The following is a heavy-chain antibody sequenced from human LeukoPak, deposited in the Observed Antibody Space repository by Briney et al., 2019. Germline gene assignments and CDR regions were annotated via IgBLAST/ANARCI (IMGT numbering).Heavy chain of an antibody. Sequence: TGGSLRLSCAASEFTFSSYGMHWVRQAPGKGLEWVAFIRYDGSDKYYADSVKGRFTISRDNSKNTLYLQMNSLRAEDTAVYYCAKAGQNSGWVFDPWGQGTLGTVSS. CDR3: AKAGQNSGWVFDP. V-gene: IGHV3-30*02. D-gene: IGHD5-12*01. CDR2: IRYDGSDK. CDR1: EFTFSSYG. J-gene: IGHJ5*02.